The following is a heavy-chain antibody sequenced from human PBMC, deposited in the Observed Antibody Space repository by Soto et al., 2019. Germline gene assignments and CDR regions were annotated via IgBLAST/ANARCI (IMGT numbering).Heavy chain of an antibody. D-gene: IGHD5-12*01. CDR1: GFTVSSNY. CDR3: AREGRTSGYDYADYYYYYGMDV. Sequence: PGGSLRLSCAASGFTVSSNYMSWVRQAPGKGLEWVSVIYSGGSTYYADSVKGRFTISRDNSKNTLYLQMNSLRAEDTAVYYCAREGRTSGYDYADYYYYYGMDVWGQGTTVTVSS. J-gene: IGHJ6*02. V-gene: IGHV3-53*01. CDR2: IYSGGST.